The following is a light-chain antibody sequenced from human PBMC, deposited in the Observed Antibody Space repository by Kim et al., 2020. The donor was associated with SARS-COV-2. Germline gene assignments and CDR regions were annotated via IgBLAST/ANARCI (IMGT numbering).Light chain of an antibody. CDR3: QQAHSFPYA. V-gene: IGKV1-12*01. J-gene: IGKJ2*01. CDR1: QGFSNW. CDR2: STS. Sequence: DIRLTQSPSSVSVSVGDRVTFTCRASQGFSNWLAWYQQKPGKAPKLLIYSTSSLQSGVPSRFSGSGSGTDFTLTIGRLQPEDFATYYCQQAHSFPYAFGQGTKLEI.